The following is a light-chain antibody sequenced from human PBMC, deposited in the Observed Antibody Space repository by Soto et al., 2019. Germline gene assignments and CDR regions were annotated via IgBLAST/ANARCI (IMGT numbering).Light chain of an antibody. CDR2: EVA. Sequence: QSALTQPASVSGSPGQSITISCTGTRSDVGGYNYVSWYQQNPGKAPKLLIYEVANRPSGVSNRFSGSKSGNTASLTISGLQAEDEADYYCNSYTTSYSWVFGGGTKLTVL. V-gene: IGLV2-14*01. CDR1: RSDVGGYNY. CDR3: NSYTTSYSWV. J-gene: IGLJ3*02.